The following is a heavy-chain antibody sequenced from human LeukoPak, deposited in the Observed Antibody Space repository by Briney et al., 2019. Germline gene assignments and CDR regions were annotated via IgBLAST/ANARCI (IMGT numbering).Heavy chain of an antibody. CDR1: GFTFSNYA. J-gene: IGHJ5*02. CDR3: AKEGGA. Sequence: GGSLRLSCAASGFTFSNYAMSWVRQAPGKGLEWVSSLNGRGDSPYYADSVKGRFTISRDNSKNTVYLQMNSLRADDTAVYYCAKEGGAWGQGTLVSVSS. V-gene: IGHV3-23*01. D-gene: IGHD3-16*01. CDR2: LNGRGDSP.